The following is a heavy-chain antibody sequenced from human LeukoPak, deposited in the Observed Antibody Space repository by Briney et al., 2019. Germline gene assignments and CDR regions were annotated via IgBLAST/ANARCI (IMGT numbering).Heavy chain of an antibody. J-gene: IGHJ6*03. CDR1: GFTFSSYW. CDR2: INSDGSST. V-gene: IGHV3-74*01. CDR3: ARDGRYFDYYYYYYMDV. Sequence: GGSLRLSCAASGFTFSSYWMHWVRQAPGKGLVWVSRINSDGSSTSYVDSVKGRFTISRDNAKNSLYLQMNSLRAEDTAVYYCARDGRYFDYYYYYYMDVWGKGTTVTISS. D-gene: IGHD3-9*01.